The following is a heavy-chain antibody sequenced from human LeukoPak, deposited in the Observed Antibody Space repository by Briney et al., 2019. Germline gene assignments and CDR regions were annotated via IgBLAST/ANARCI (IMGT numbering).Heavy chain of an antibody. J-gene: IGHJ3*01. V-gene: IGHV1-8*01. Sequence: GASVKVSCKASGYTFTSYDINRVRQATGQGLEWMGWMKHNSGNTGYAQKSQGRDTMTRNTSISTAYTELSSLRSEDTAVYYCARRLYSGSYYDAFDLWGQGTMVSVFS. D-gene: IGHD1-26*01. CDR1: GYTFTSYD. CDR2: MKHNSGNT. CDR3: ARRLYSGSYYDAFDL.